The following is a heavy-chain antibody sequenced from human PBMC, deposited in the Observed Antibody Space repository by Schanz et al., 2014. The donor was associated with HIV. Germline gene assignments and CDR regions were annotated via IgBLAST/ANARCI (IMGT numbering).Heavy chain of an antibody. CDR1: GFIFRTYA. D-gene: IGHD1-26*01. V-gene: IGHV3-23*04. Sequence: QLVESGGGLVQPRGSLRLSCTASGFIFRTYAMGWARQTPGKGLEWVSLISASGSTTYYADSVKGRFTISRDSSKNTLYLQMSSLRADDTAVYFCARRGNQSPTKGGCFDHWGQGTLVTVSS. CDR3: ARRGNQSPTKGGCFDH. J-gene: IGHJ4*02. CDR2: ISASGSTT.